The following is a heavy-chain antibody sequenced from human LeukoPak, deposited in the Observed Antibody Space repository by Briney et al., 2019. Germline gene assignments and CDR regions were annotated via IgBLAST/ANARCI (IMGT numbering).Heavy chain of an antibody. CDR2: ISYDGSNK. D-gene: IGHD2/OR15-2a*01. CDR3: AKYAFAGAPVYDS. V-gene: IGHV3-30-3*02. J-gene: IGHJ5*01. CDR1: GFTFSSYA. Sequence: GRSLRLSCAASGFTFSSYAMHWVRQAPGKGLEWVAVISYDGSNKYYADSVKGRFTISRDNSRNTLFLQMNSLSPEDAALYYCAKYAFAGAPVYDSWGQGALVTVSS.